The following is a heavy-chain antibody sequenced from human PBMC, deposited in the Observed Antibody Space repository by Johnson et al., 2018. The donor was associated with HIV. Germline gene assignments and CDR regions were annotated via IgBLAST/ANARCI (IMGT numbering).Heavy chain of an antibody. CDR1: GFTFDDYA. CDR2: ISWNSGSI. Sequence: VQLVESGGGLVQPGRSLRLSCAASGFTFDDYAMHWVRQAPGKGLEWVSGISWNSGSIGYADSVKGRFTISRDNAKNSLYLQMNSLRAEDPALYYCAKDRGLAAAGWPSDAFDSWGQGTMVTVSS. CDR3: AKDRGLAAAGWPSDAFDS. J-gene: IGHJ3*02. V-gene: IGHV3-9*01. D-gene: IGHD6-13*01.